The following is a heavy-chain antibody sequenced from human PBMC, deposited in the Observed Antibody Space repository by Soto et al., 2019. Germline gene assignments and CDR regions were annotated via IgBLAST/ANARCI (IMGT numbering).Heavy chain of an antibody. CDR2: MYHSGGA. Sequence: QVQLQESGPGLVKPSETLSLTFVVSGGSISSKDWWTWVRQPPGKGLEWIGKMYHSGGADYSPSLKNRVTIFADSSKKHFSLKLSAVTAADTAVYYCATGNVDSMLEYWGQGTQVAVSS. D-gene: IGHD3-3*01. CDR3: ATGNVDSMLEY. CDR1: GGSISSKDW. J-gene: IGHJ4*02. V-gene: IGHV4-4*02.